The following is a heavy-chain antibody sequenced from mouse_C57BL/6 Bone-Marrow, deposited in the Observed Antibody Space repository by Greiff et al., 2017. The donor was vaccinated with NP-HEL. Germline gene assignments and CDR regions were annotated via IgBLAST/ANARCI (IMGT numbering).Heavy chain of an antibody. Sequence: EVMLVESGEGLVKPGGSLKLSCAASGFTFSSYAMSWVRQTPEKRLEWVAYISSGGDYISYADTVKGRFNISRDNARNTLYLQMSSLKSEDTAMYYCTRGLYYGGGFAYWGQGTLVTVSA. CDR2: ISSGGDYI. CDR3: TRGLYYGGGFAY. V-gene: IGHV5-9-1*02. D-gene: IGHD2-1*01. J-gene: IGHJ3*01. CDR1: GFTFSSYA.